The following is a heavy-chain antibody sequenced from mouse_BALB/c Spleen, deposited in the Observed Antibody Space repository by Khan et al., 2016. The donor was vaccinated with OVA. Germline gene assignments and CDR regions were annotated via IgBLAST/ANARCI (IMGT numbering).Heavy chain of an antibody. CDR1: AYTFTSYW. CDR2: INPSNGRT. D-gene: IGHD2-2*01. Sequence: QVQLQQSGAELVKPGASVKLSCKTSAYTFTSYWMQWVKQRPGQGLEWIGEINPSNGRTNYNEKFKSKATLTVDKSSTTAHMQLSSLTSEDSAVYYCVRSTMVTTEFVYWGQGTLVTVSA. V-gene: IGHV1S81*02. J-gene: IGHJ3*01. CDR3: VRSTMVTTEFVY.